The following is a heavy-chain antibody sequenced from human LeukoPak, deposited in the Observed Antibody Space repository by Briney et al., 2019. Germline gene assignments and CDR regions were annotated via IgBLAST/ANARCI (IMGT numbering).Heavy chain of an antibody. CDR2: INTDGSST. CDR1: GFTFSSYW. CDR3: ARAPKPYCSGGTCYYYWFDP. V-gene: IGHV3-74*01. D-gene: IGHD2-15*01. J-gene: IGHJ5*02. Sequence: PGGSLRLYCTASGFTFSSYWMHWVRQTPGKGLVWVSRINTDGSSTNYADSVKGRFTISRDNAKNTLYLQMNSLRAEEPGVYYGARAPKPYCSGGTCYYYWFDPWGQGTLVTVSS.